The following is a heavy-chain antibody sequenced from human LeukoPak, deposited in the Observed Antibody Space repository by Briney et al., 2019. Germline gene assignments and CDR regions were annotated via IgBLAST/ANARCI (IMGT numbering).Heavy chain of an antibody. CDR2: ISSSSSYI. J-gene: IGHJ4*02. CDR3: AREYSGSYRSRHFDY. Sequence: PGGSLRLSCAASGFTFSSYSMNWVRQAPGKGLEWVSSISSSSSYIYYADSVKGRFTISRDNAKNSLYLQMNSLRAEDTAVYYCAREYSGSYRSRHFDYWGQGTLVTVSS. V-gene: IGHV3-21*01. D-gene: IGHD1-26*01. CDR1: GFTFSSYS.